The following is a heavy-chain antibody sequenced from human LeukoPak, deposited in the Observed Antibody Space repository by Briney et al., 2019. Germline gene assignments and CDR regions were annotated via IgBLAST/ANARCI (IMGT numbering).Heavy chain of an antibody. CDR3: ARRRGGDYGMYYYYYMDV. D-gene: IGHD4-17*01. CDR1: GGSISSYY. Sequence: SETLSLTCTASGGSISSYYWSWIRQPPGKGLEWIGYIYYSGSTNYNPSLKSRVTISVDTSKNQFSLKLSSVTAADTAVYYCARRRGGDYGMYYYYYMDVWGNGTTVTVSS. J-gene: IGHJ6*03. V-gene: IGHV4-59*01. CDR2: IYYSGST.